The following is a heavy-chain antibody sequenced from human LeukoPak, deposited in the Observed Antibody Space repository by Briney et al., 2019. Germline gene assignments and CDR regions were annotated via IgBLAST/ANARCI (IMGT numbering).Heavy chain of an antibody. V-gene: IGHV3-9*01. CDR1: GFTFDDYA. J-gene: IGHJ5*02. Sequence: PGRSLRLSCAASGFTFDDYAMHWVRQAPGKGLEWVSGISWNSGSIGYADSVKGRFTISRDNAKNSLYLQMNSLRAEDTALYYCAKDIEAAGTRLGWFDPGGQGTLVTVSS. D-gene: IGHD6-13*01. CDR3: AKDIEAAGTRLGWFDP. CDR2: ISWNSGSI.